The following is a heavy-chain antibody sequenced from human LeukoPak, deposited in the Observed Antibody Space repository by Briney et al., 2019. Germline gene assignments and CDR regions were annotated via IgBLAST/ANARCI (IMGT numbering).Heavy chain of an antibody. V-gene: IGHV5-51*01. CDR3: ARHRGSSGLSFDAFDI. CDR1: GYSFTSYW. D-gene: IGHD6-6*01. CDR2: IYPGDSDT. J-gene: IGHJ3*02. Sequence: GESLKISCKGSGYSFTSYWIGWVRQVPGKGLEWRGIIYPGDSDTRYSPSFQGQVTISADKSISTAYLQWSSLKASDTAMYYCARHRGSSGLSFDAFDIWGQGTMVTVSS.